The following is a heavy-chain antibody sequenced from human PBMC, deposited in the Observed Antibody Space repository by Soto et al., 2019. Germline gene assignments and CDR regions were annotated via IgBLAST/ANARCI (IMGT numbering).Heavy chain of an antibody. J-gene: IGHJ5*02. CDR2: ISTYNGNT. CDR1: GYSFTRYG. Sequence: QVQLVQSGAEVKKPGASVKVSCKASGYSFTRYGINWVRQAPGQGLEWMGWISTYNGNTNYAQKFQGRVTLTTDTXTSTASMELRSLRSDDTAIYYCARDLTVAPNWFDPWGQGTLVTVSS. D-gene: IGHD6-19*01. V-gene: IGHV1-18*01. CDR3: ARDLTVAPNWFDP.